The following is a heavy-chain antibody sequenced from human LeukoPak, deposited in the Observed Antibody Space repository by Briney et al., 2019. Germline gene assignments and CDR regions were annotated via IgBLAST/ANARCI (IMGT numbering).Heavy chain of an antibody. D-gene: IGHD3-10*02. CDR2: IIPIFGTA. CDR1: GYSFTSYW. Sequence: KISCKGSGYSFTSYWISWVRQAPGQGLEWMGGIIPIFGTANYAQKFQGRVTITTDESTSTAYMELSSLRSEDTAVYYCARGRIEDYVGFDPWGQGTLVTVSS. V-gene: IGHV1-69*05. CDR3: ARGRIEDYVGFDP. J-gene: IGHJ5*02.